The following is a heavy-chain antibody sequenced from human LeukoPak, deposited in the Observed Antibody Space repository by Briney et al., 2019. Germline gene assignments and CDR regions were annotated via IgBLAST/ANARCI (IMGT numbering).Heavy chain of an antibody. CDR3: ARELSGSYYGNAFDI. CDR2: IYSGGST. J-gene: IGHJ3*02. Sequence: GGSLRLSCAASGFTFSSYSMNWVRQAPGKGLEWVSVIYSGGSTYYADSVKGRFTISRDNSKNTLYLQMNSLRAEDTAVYYCARELSGSYYGNAFDIWGQGTMVTVSS. V-gene: IGHV3-53*01. CDR1: GFTFSSYS. D-gene: IGHD1-26*01.